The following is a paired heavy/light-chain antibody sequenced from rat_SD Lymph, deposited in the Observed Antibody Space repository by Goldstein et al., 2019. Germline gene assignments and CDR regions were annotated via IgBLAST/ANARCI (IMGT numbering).Heavy chain of an antibody. Sequence: QVQLKESGPGLVQPSQTLSLTCTVSGFSLTSYNVHWVRQPPGKGLEWMGRMRYNGDTSYNSALKSRLSISRDTSKNQVFLKMNSLQTDDTGTYYCTREGYFDYWGQGVMVTVSS. CDR3: TREGYFDY. CDR1: GFSLTSYN. V-gene: IGHV2-63*01. J-gene: IGHJ2*01. CDR2: MRYNGDT.
Light chain of an antibody. V-gene: IGKV14S18*01. CDR3: LQHNEYPPT. CDR2: GAT. Sequence: DIQMTQSPSSLPASLGDRVTITCRASQDIGNYLRWFQQKPGKSPRLMIYGATNLAAGVPSRFSGSRSGSDYSLTINSLESEDMAIYYCLQHNEYPPTFGGGTKLELK. CDR1: QDIGNY. J-gene: IGKJ1*01.